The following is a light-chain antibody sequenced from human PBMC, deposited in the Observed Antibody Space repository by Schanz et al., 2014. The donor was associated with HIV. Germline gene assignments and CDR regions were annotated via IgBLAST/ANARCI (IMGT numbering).Light chain of an antibody. CDR1: QSVRTN. CDR3: QQYNTWPRT. V-gene: IGKV3-15*01. Sequence: EIVMTQAPVTLSVSPGERATLSCRASQSVRTNLAWYQQKRGQAPRLLIYSASTRATGIPSRFSGSGSGTEFTLTISSLQSEDFAVYYCQQYNTWPRTFGQGTKVELK. J-gene: IGKJ1*01. CDR2: SAS.